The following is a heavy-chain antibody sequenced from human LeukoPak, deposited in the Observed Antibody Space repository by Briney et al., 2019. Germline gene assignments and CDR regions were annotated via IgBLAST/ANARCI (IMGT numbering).Heavy chain of an antibody. J-gene: IGHJ4*02. CDR1: GGSISTSSYY. CDR3: AREGPPPYWRYSSSWYYFDY. V-gene: IGHV4-39*07. CDR2: INHSGST. Sequence: PSETLSLTCTVSGGSISTSSYYWSWIRQPPGKGLEWIGEINHSGSTNYNPSLKSRVTISVDTSKNQFSLRLSSVTAADTAVYYCAREGPPPYWRYSSSWYYFDYWGQGTLVTVSS. D-gene: IGHD6-13*01.